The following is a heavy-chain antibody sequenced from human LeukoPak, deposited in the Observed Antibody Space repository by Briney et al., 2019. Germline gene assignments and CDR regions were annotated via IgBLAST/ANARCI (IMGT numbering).Heavy chain of an antibody. J-gene: IGHJ4*02. D-gene: IGHD3-3*01. CDR2: IYHSGST. V-gene: IGHV4-38-2*01. Sequence: PSETLSLTCAVSGYSISSGYYWGWIRQPPGKGLEWIGSIYHSGSTYYNPSLKSRVTISVDTSKNQFSLKLSSVTAADTAVYYCAGTYYDFWSGYQTSDYRGQGTLVTVSS. CDR3: AGTYYDFWSGYQTSDY. CDR1: GYSISSGYY.